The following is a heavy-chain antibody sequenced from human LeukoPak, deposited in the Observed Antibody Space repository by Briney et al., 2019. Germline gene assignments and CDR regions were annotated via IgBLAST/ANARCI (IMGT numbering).Heavy chain of an antibody. D-gene: IGHD5-24*01. CDR1: GYTFTNYF. CDR3: ARIRMRWLQLAPLYYFDY. J-gene: IGHJ4*02. V-gene: IGHV1-46*01. Sequence: ASVKVSCKASGYTFTNYFMHWVRQAPGQGLEWMGIIHPSGGSTSYAQKFQGRVTMTRDTSISTAYMELSRLRSDDTAVYYCARIRMRWLQLAPLYYFDYWGQGTLVTVSS. CDR2: IHPSGGST.